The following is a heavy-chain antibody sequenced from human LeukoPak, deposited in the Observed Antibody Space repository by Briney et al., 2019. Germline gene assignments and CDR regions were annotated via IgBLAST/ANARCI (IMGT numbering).Heavy chain of an antibody. J-gene: IGHJ4*02. CDR2: INAGNGNT. D-gene: IGHD3-9*01. CDR1: GYTFTSYA. CDR3: ARADILTGAFDY. V-gene: IGHV1-3*01. Sequence: ASVKVSCKASGYTFTSYAMHWVRQAPGQRLEWMGWINAGNGNTKYSQKFQGRVTITRDTSASTAYMELSSLRSEDTAVYYCARADILTGAFDYWGQGTLVTASS.